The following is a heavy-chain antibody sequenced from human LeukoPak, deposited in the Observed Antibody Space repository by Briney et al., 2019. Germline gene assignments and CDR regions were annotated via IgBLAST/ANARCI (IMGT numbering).Heavy chain of an antibody. CDR1: GYTFTGYY. J-gene: IGHJ4*02. D-gene: IGHD1-1*01. V-gene: IGHV1-2*06. CDR3: AINWNDAIFDY. CDR2: INPNSGGT. Sequence: ASVKVSCKASGYTFTGYYMHWVRQAPGQGLEWMGRINPNSGGTNYAQKFQGRVTMTRDTSISTVYMELSSLRSEDTAVYYCAINWNDAIFDYWGQGTLVTVSS.